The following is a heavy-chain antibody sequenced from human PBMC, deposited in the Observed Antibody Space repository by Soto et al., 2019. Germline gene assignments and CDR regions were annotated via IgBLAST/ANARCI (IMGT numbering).Heavy chain of an antibody. CDR1: GGSISSGGYY. Sequence: NPSETLSFTCTVSGGSISSGGYYWSWIRKHPGKGLEWIGYIYYSASTYYNPSLKIRVTISVDTSKIQFSLKLSSVTAADTAVYYCARDRGMQLWGEWGQGTLVTVSS. CDR3: ARDRGMQLWGE. V-gene: IGHV4-31*03. CDR2: IYYSAST. J-gene: IGHJ4*02. D-gene: IGHD5-18*01.